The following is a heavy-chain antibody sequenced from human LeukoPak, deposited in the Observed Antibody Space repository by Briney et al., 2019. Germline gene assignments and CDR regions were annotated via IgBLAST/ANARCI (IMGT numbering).Heavy chain of an antibody. CDR1: NGAMTSDSYY. Sequence: SETLSLTCTVSNGAMTSDSYYWAWVRQPPGKGLEWIGTIFYSGKTYYSASLKSRVTVSLDTSKKNFSLRLSSVTAADTAVYYCARLWIVATWFDAWGQGALVTVSS. V-gene: IGHV4-39*02. J-gene: IGHJ5*02. CDR2: IFYSGKT. D-gene: IGHD2-2*03. CDR3: ARLWIVATWFDA.